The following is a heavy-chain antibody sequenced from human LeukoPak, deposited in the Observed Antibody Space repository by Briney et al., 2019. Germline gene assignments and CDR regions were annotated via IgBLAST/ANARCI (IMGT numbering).Heavy chain of an antibody. V-gene: IGHV3-30*02. J-gene: IGHJ5*02. CDR1: GFIFSSYG. D-gene: IGHD4-17*01. Sequence: HPGGSLRLSCAASGFIFSSYGMHWVRQAPGKGLVWGAFIRYDGSNKYYADSVKGRFTISRDNSKNTLYLQMNSLRAEDTAVYYCAKDMVTTKYNWFDPWGQGTLVTVSS. CDR3: AKDMVTTKYNWFDP. CDR2: IRYDGSNK.